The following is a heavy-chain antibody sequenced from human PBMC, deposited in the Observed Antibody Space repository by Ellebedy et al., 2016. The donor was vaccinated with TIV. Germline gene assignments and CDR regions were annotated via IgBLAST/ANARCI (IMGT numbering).Heavy chain of an antibody. CDR1: GFTVSSNY. Sequence: ETLSLXCAASGFTVSSNYMSWVRQAPGKGLEWVSVIYSGGSTYYADSVKGRFTISRDNSKNTLYLQMNSLRAEDTAVYYCARERWYYDFWSGHNWFDPWGQGTLVTVSS. D-gene: IGHD3-3*01. V-gene: IGHV3-53*01. CDR3: ARERWYYDFWSGHNWFDP. CDR2: IYSGGST. J-gene: IGHJ5*02.